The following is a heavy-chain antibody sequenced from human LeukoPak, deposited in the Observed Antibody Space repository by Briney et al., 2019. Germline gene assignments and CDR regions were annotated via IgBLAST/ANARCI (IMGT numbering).Heavy chain of an antibody. D-gene: IGHD3-10*01. Sequence: SETLSLTCTVSGGSISSGGYYWSWIRQHPGKGLEWIGYIYYSGSTYYNPSLKSRVTISVDTSKNQFSMKLTYCAGDYGSWSYRFDYWGQGTLVTVSS. CDR1: GGSISSGGYY. V-gene: IGHV4-31*03. J-gene: IGHJ4*02. CDR2: IYYSGST. CDR3: RFDY.